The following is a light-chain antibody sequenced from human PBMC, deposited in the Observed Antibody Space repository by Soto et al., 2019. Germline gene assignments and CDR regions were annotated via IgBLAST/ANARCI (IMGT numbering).Light chain of an antibody. CDR3: QQYNSYPWT. V-gene: IGKV1-5*03. CDR2: KAS. J-gene: IGKJ1*01. CDR1: QNIMTL. Sequence: DIHMTQSPSTLSASVGDRVTLTCRASQNIMTLLAWYQQKPGKAPKLLIYKASTLESGVPSTFSGSGSETEFTLTISSLQPDDFATYYCQQYNSYPWTFGQGTKVEIK.